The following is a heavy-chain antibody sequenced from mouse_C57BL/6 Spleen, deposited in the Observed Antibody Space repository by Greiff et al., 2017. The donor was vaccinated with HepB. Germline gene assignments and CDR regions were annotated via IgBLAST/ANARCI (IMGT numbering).Heavy chain of an antibody. Sequence: EVQLQESGGGLVQPGGSLKLSCAASGIDFSRYWMSWVRRAPGKGLEWIGEINPDSSTINYAPSLKDKFIISRDNAKNTLYLQMSKVRSEDTALYYCAREDYGSGNWYFDVWGTGTTVTVSS. CDR2: INPDSSTI. CDR1: GIDFSRYW. V-gene: IGHV4-1*01. CDR3: AREDYGSGNWYFDV. J-gene: IGHJ1*03. D-gene: IGHD1-1*01.